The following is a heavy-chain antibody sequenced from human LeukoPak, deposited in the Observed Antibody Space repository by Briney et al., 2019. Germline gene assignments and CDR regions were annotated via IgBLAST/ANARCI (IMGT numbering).Heavy chain of an antibody. CDR1: GGSFSGYY. J-gene: IGHJ4*02. D-gene: IGHD3-22*01. CDR3: ASYRLDEDSSGYYWSFDY. V-gene: IGHV4-34*01. CDR2: INHSGST. Sequence: SETLSLTCAVYGGSFSGYYWSWIRQPPGKGLEWIGEINHSGSTNYNPSLKSRITISVDTSKNQFSLKLSSVTAADTAVYYCASYRLDEDSSGYYWSFDYWGQGTLVTVSS.